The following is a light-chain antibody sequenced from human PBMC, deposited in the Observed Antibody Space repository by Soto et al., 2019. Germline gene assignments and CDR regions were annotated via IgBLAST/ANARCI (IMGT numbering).Light chain of an antibody. CDR1: QSVSTSY. J-gene: IGKJ2*01. V-gene: IGKV3-20*01. CDR2: STS. CDR3: QQYVGSPPYT. Sequence: EIVLTQSPGTLSLSPGERATLSCRASQSVSTSYLAWYQQKPGQAPRLLIYSTSSRSTGIPDRFSGSGSGTDFTPTISRLEAEDFAVYYCQQYVGSPPYTFGQGTKLEIK.